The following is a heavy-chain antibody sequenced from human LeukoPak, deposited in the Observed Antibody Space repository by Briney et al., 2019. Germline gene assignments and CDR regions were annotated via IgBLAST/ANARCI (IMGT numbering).Heavy chain of an antibody. CDR2: IRSNRNGGTP. J-gene: IGHJ4*02. CDR1: GFSCGDHA. V-gene: IGHV3-49*04. CDR3: ARETLIDYAFDH. D-gene: IGHD3-22*01. Sequence: GGSLRLSCTASGFSCGDHAMSWVRQAPGKGLEWVGFIRSNRNGGTPEYAASVKGRFRISRDDSRSIAYLQMNSLKIEDTAVYYCARETLIDYAFDHWGQGILVTVSS.